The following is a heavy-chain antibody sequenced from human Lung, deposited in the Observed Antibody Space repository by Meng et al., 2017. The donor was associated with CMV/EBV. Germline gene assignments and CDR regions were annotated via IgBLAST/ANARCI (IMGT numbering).Heavy chain of an antibody. CDR2: ISWDGGST. J-gene: IGHJ4*02. V-gene: IGHV3-43*01. D-gene: IGHD1-26*01. Sequence: GESXKISCAASGFTFDDYTMHWVRQAPGKGLEWVSLISWDGGSTYYADSVKGRFTISRDNSKNSLYLQMNSLRTEDTALYYCAKDRYSGSYSSPGYFDYWGQGTXVTVYS. CDR3: AKDRYSGSYSSPGYFDY. CDR1: GFTFDDYT.